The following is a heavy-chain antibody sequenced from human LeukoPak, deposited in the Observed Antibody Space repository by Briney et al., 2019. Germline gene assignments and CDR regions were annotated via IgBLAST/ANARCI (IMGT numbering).Heavy chain of an antibody. D-gene: IGHD5-12*01. CDR3: ARDRHKLVDIVAGILDY. V-gene: IGHV4-39*07. Sequence: SETLSLTCTVSGSSISNYYWGWIRQAPGKGLEWIGSIYYSGNTYYDSSLKSRVTISLDTSKNQFSLKLSSVTAADTAVYYCARDRHKLVDIVAGILDYWGQGTLVTVSS. CDR2: IYYSGNT. CDR1: GSSISNYY. J-gene: IGHJ4*02.